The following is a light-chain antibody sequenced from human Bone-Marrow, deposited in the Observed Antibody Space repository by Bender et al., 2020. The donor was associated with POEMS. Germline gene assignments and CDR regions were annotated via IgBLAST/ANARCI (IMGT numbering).Light chain of an antibody. J-gene: IGLJ3*02. CDR1: SSNIGSHDH. CDR2: EVT. CDR3: SSFAGSTKV. V-gene: IGLV2-14*02. Sequence: QSALTQPASMSGSPGQSITISCTGTSSNIGSHDHVSWYQQHPGKAPKLMIYEVTKRPSGVPDRFSGSKSGNTASLTVSGLQAEDEADYYCSSFAGSTKVFGGGTKLTVL.